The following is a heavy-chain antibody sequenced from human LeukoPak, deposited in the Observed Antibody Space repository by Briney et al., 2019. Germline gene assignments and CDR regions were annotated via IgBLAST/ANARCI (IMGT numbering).Heavy chain of an antibody. V-gene: IGHV3-30*18. D-gene: IGHD2-15*01. J-gene: IGHJ4*02. CDR2: ISTDGRDS. Sequence: GGSLRLSCAASGFTFSSYAMHWVRQAPGKGLDWVAVISTDGRDSHYADSVKGRFTISRDNSKNTLYLQMNSLRAEDTAAYYCAKDPTRAASYYFDYWGQGTLVTVSS. CDR3: AKDPTRAASYYFDY. CDR1: GFTFSSYA.